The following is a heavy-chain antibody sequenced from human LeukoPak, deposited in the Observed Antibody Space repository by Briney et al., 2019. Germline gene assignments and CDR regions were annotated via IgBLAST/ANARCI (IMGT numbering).Heavy chain of an antibody. CDR3: ARDRLVITQDYYYYGMDV. CDR2: INPNNGAT. D-gene: IGHD3-9*01. CDR1: GYTFTGYY. J-gene: IGHJ6*02. Sequence: ASVKVSCKASGYTFTGYYMHWVRQAPGQGLEWMGWINPNNGATNSAQRFQGRVTMTRDTSIITAYMELSSLRSEDTAVYYCARDRLVITQDYYYYGMDVWGQGTTVTVSS. V-gene: IGHV1-2*02.